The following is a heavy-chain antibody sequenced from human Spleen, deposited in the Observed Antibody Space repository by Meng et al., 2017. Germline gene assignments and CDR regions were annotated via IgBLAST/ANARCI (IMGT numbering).Heavy chain of an antibody. V-gene: IGHV3-9*03. CDR3: AKDIRSYGSGSFDY. Sequence: SLKISCAASGFTFSDYWMLWVRQAPGKGLEWVSGISWNSGSIGYADSVKGRFTISRDNAKNSLYLQMNSLRAEDMALYYCAKDIRSYGSGSFDYWGQGTLVTVSS. J-gene: IGHJ4*02. D-gene: IGHD3-10*01. CDR1: GFTFSDYW. CDR2: ISWNSGSI.